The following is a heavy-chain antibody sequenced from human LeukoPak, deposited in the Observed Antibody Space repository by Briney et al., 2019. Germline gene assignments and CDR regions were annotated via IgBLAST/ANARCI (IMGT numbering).Heavy chain of an antibody. CDR1: GFTFSSYE. D-gene: IGHD2-2*01. J-gene: IGHJ4*02. V-gene: IGHV3-48*03. Sequence: QPGGYLRLSCAASGFTFSSYEMNWVRQAPGKGLEWVSYISSSGSTIYYADSVKGRFTISRDNAKNSLYLQMNSLRAEDTAVCYCARGTHIVVVPAADFDYWGQGTLVTVSS. CDR3: ARGTHIVVVPAADFDY. CDR2: ISSSGSTI.